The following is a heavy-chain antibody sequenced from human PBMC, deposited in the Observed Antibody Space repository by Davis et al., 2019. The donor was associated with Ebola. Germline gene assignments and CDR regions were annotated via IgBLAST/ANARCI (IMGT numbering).Heavy chain of an antibody. CDR1: GFIFSSYG. CDR3: ATLPGYY. CDR2: IRYDGSNK. D-gene: IGHD1-26*01. J-gene: IGHJ4*02. V-gene: IGHV3-30*02. Sequence: GESLKISCAASGFIFSSYGMHWVRQAPGKGLEWVAFIRYDGSNKYYGDSVMGRFTISRDNSKNTLYLEMNSLRGEDTAVYYCATLPGYYWGQGTLVTVSS.